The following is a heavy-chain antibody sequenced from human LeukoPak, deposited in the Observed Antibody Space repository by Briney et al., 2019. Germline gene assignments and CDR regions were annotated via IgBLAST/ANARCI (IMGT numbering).Heavy chain of an antibody. Sequence: GGSLRLSCAASGFTFSSYAMHWVRQAPGKGLEWVAVISYDGSNKYYADSVKGRFTISRDNSKNTLYLQMNSLRAEDTAVYYCARDMEYSSSWYIVGSYYYYGMDVWGQGTTVTVSS. CDR3: ARDMEYSSSWYIVGSYYYYGMDV. J-gene: IGHJ6*02. D-gene: IGHD6-13*01. V-gene: IGHV3-30-3*01. CDR1: GFTFSSYA. CDR2: ISYDGSNK.